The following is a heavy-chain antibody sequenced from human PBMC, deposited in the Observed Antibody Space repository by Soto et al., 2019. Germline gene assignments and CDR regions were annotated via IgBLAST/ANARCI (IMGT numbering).Heavy chain of an antibody. J-gene: IGHJ3*02. CDR2: IIPIFGAA. V-gene: IGHV1-69*13. Sequence: SVKVSCKASGGTFSSYAISWVRQAPGQGLEWMGGIIPIFGAATYAQKFQGRVTITADESTSTAYMELSSLRSEDTAVYYCAFSPGIAAAGTRAFDIWGQGTMVTVSS. CDR3: AFSPGIAAAGTRAFDI. D-gene: IGHD6-13*01. CDR1: GGTFSSYA.